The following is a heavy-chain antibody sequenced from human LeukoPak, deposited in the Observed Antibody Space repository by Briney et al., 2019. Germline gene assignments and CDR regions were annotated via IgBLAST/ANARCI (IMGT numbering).Heavy chain of an antibody. CDR3: ARSPGSSSYWGPFDG. J-gene: IGHJ4*02. Sequence: ASVKVSCKASGYTFTDYYIHWLRQAPGRGPEWLGWIDPKSGATYYAEKFQGRVTMTGDTSIDTAYMQQSRLTSDDTAVYYCARSPGSSSYWGPFDGWGQGALVTVSS. D-gene: IGHD3-22*01. V-gene: IGHV1-2*02. CDR2: IDPKSGAT. CDR1: GYTFTDYY.